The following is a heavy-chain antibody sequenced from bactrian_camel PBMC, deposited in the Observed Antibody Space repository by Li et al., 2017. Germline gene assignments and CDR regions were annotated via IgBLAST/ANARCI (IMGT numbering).Heavy chain of an antibody. J-gene: IGHJ6*01. V-gene: IGHV3S26*01. CDR2: TDSDGHQ. Sequence: HVQLVESGGGSVQAGGSLKLSCAFSGYTYSGNCMAGFRQAPGKEREGVASTDSDGHQRYGDSALGRFTASRDSTTNTLYLQMTNLQPEDTAMYYCAARSVGWCPLFEHWLGKRAYTPGGYFANWGQGTQVTVS. CDR3: AARSVGWCPLFEHWLGKRAYTPGGYFAN. D-gene: IGHD1*01. CDR1: GYTYSGNC.